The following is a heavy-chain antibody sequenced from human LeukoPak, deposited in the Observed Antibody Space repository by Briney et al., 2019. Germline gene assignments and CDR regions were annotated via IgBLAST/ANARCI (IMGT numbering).Heavy chain of an antibody. CDR3: ARIGYYGSGSYNDY. Sequence: PSETLSLTCTVSGGSISSGSYYWGWIRQPPGKGLEWIGSIYSSGSTYYNSSLKSRVTISVDTSKNQFSLKLSSVTAADTAVYYCARIGYYGSGSYNDYWGQGTLVTVSS. V-gene: IGHV4-39*07. CDR2: IYSSGST. CDR1: GGSISSGSYY. D-gene: IGHD3-10*01. J-gene: IGHJ4*02.